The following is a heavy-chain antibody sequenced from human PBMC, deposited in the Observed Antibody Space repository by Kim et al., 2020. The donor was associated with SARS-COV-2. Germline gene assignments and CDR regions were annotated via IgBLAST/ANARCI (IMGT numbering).Heavy chain of an antibody. CDR3: ARVTRITIFGVVIIGAFDL. J-gene: IGHJ3*01. D-gene: IGHD3-3*01. CDR1: GFTFSDYY. CDR2: ISSSGSNI. V-gene: IGHV3-11*01. Sequence: GGSLRLSCAASGFTFSDYYMSWIRQAPGKGLEWVSYISSSGSNIYYADSVKGRFTISRDNAKNSLYLQMNSLRAEDTAVYYCARVTRITIFGVVIIGAFDLWGQGTMVTVSS.